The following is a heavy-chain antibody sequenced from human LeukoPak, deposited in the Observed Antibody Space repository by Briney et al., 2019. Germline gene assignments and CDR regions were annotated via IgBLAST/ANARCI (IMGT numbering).Heavy chain of an antibody. CDR1: GYSISSGYY. CDR2: IYHSGST. CDR3: ARLGYCGSTSCYTGKY. V-gene: IGHV4-38-2*01. Sequence: PSETLSLTCAVSGYSISSGYYWGWIRQPPGKGLEWIGSIYHSGSTYYNPSLKSRVTISVDTAKNQFSLKLSSVTAADTAVYYCARLGYCGSTSCYTGKYWGQGTLVTVSS. J-gene: IGHJ4*02. D-gene: IGHD2-2*02.